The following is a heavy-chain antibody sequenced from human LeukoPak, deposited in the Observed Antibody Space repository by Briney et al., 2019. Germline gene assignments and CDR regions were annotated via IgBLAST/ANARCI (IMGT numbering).Heavy chain of an antibody. CDR2: INHSGST. Sequence: PSETLSLTCAVYGGSFSGYYWSWIRQPPGKGLEWIGEINHSGSTNYNPSLKSRVTISVDTSKNQFSLKLSSVTAADTAVYYCARAYYGSGSDYWGQGTLVTVSS. D-gene: IGHD3-10*01. V-gene: IGHV4-34*01. J-gene: IGHJ4*02. CDR3: ARAYYGSGSDY. CDR1: GGSFSGYY.